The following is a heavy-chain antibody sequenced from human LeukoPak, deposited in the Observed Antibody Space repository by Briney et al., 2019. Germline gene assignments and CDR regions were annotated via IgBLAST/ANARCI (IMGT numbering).Heavy chain of an antibody. CDR1: GFTFDDYG. CDR3: ARFYANEWELPH. V-gene: IGHV3-20*04. D-gene: IGHD1-26*01. Sequence: GGSLRLSCEASGFTFDDYGMGWVRQAPGKGLEWVSGINWNGGSTDYADSVKGRFTISRDNAKNSLYLQMNSLRAEDTAVYYCARFYANEWELPHWGQGTLVTVSS. CDR2: INWNGGST. J-gene: IGHJ4*02.